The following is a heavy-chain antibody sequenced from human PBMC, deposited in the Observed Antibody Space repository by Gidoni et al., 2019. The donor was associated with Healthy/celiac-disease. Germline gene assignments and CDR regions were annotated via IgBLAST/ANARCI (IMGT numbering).Heavy chain of an antibody. D-gene: IGHD3-10*01. V-gene: IGHV3-30*18. CDR2: ISYDGSNK. CDR1: GFTFSSYG. Sequence: QVQLVESGGGVVQPGRSLRLSCAASGFTFSSYGMHWVRQAPGKGLEWVAVISYDGSNKYYADSVKGRFTISRDNSKNTLYLQMNSLRAEDTAVYYCAKGLSGFLDVWGQGTTVTVSS. CDR3: AKGLSGFLDV. J-gene: IGHJ6*02.